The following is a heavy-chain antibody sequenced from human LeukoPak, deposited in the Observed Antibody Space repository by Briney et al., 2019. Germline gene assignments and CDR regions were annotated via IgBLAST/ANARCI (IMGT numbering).Heavy chain of an antibody. D-gene: IGHD5-18*01. CDR1: GLTFSSYS. V-gene: IGHV3-48*01. CDR2: ISSSSSTI. CDR3: ARGSNTADY. J-gene: IGHJ4*02. Sequence: PGGSLRLSCAASGLTFSSYSMNWVRQAPGKGLEWVSYISSSSSTIYYADSVKGRFTISRDNAKNSLYLQMNSLRAEDTAVYYCARGSNTADYWGQGTLVTVSS.